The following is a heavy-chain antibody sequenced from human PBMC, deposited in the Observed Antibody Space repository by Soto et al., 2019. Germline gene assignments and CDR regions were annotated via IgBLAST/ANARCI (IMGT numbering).Heavy chain of an antibody. CDR1: GYTFTGYY. CDR3: ARVGLGPYGMDV. D-gene: IGHD3-16*01. Sequence: EASVKVSCKASGYTFTGYYMHWVRQAPGQGLEWMGWINPNSGGTNYAQKFQGWVTKTRDTSISTAYMELSRLRSDDTAVYYCARVGLGPYGMDVWGQGTTVTVS. CDR2: INPNSGGT. J-gene: IGHJ6*02. V-gene: IGHV1-2*04.